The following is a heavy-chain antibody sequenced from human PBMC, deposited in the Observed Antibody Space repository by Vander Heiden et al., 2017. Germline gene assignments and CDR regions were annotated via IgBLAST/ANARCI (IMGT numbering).Heavy chain of an antibody. D-gene: IGHD2-21*02. Sequence: EVQLWESGGGLVQPGGSLRLSCAASGCTFSNYAMSLVRQAPGKGLEWVAGISARGGSTYYTDSVKGRFTISRDNSKNTLYLQMNSLRAEDTAVYYCAKDAVVVTPDYWGQGTLVTVSS. J-gene: IGHJ4*02. CDR3: AKDAVVVTPDY. V-gene: IGHV3-23*01. CDR1: GCTFSNYA. CDR2: ISARGGST.